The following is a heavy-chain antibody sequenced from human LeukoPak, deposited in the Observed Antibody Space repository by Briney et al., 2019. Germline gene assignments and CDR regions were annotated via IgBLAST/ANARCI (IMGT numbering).Heavy chain of an antibody. D-gene: IGHD3-3*01. CDR2: INPSGGST. J-gene: IGHJ6*02. Sequence: GASVKVSCKASVYTFTSYYMHWVRQAPGQGLEWMGLINPSGGSTSYAQKFQGRVTMTRDTSTSTVYMELSSLRSEDTAVYYCARECITIFAVGYPENYYGMDVWGQGTTVTVSS. CDR1: VYTFTSYY. CDR3: ARECITIFAVGYPENYYGMDV. V-gene: IGHV1-46*01.